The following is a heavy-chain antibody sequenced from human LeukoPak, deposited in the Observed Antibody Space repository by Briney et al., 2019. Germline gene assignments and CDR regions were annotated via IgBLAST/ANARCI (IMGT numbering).Heavy chain of an antibody. J-gene: IGHJ4*02. CDR2: ISSSSSYI. D-gene: IGHD2-21*02. CDR1: GFTFSSYS. Sequence: PRGSLRPSCAASGFTFSSYSMNWVRQAPGKGLEWVSSISSSSSYIYYADSVKGRFTISRDNAKNSVYLHMNSLRAEDTAVYYCARDRFKEYGDTELGYWGQGILVTVSS. V-gene: IGHV3-21*01. CDR3: ARDRFKEYGDTELGY.